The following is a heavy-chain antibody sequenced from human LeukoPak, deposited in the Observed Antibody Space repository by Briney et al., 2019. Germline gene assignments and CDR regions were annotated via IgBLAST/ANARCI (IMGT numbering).Heavy chain of an antibody. J-gene: IGHJ5*02. V-gene: IGHV1-2*02. CDR3: ARGGSSSSARSLLIDP. CDR1: GYTFTGYY. Sequence: ASVKVSCKASGYTFTGYYMHWVRQAPGQGLKWMGWINPNSGGTNYAQKFQGRVTMTRDTSISTAYMELSRLRSDDTAVYYCARGGSSSSARSLLIDPRGQGTLVTVSS. D-gene: IGHD6-6*01. CDR2: INPNSGGT.